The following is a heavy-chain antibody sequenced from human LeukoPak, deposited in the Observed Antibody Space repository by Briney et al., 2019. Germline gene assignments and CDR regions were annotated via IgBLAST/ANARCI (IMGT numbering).Heavy chain of an antibody. CDR2: ISAYNGNT. CDR1: GYTFTSYG. V-gene: IGHV1-18*01. CDR3: ARAGYIVVVPAALGGRDFYYYGMDV. J-gene: IGHJ6*02. D-gene: IGHD2-2*01. Sequence: ASVKVSCKASGYTFTSYGISWVRQAPGQGLEWMGWISAYNGNTNYAQKLQGRVTMTTDTSTSTAYMELRSLRSDDTAVYYCARAGYIVVVPAALGGRDFYYYGMDVWGQGTTVTVSS.